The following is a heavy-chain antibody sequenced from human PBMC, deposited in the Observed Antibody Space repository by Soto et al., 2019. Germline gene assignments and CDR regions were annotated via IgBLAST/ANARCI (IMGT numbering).Heavy chain of an antibody. V-gene: IGHV4-38-2*01. CDR3: ARTFDYYGMDV. CDR1: GYSIASGYY. J-gene: IGHJ6*02. CDR2: IYHAGSV. Sequence: SETLSLTCAVSGYSIASGYYWAWIRQSPGKGLEWIGSIYHAGSVYYNPSLNSRVAVSLDTSKNHFPLELTSVTAADTAVYYCARTFDYYGMDVWGQGTTVTVSS.